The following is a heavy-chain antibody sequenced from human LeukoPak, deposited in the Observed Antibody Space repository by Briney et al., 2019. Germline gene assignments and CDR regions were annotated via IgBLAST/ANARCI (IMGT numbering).Heavy chain of an antibody. CDR3: ARGYCSSTSCYEDY. Sequence: SVKVSCKASGGTFSSYAISWVRQAPGQGLECMGGIIPIFGTANYAQKFQGRVTITADESTSTAYMELSSLRSEDTAVYYCARGYCSSTSCYEDYWGQGTLVTVSS. CDR2: IIPIFGTA. D-gene: IGHD2-2*01. CDR1: GGTFSSYA. J-gene: IGHJ4*02. V-gene: IGHV1-69*13.